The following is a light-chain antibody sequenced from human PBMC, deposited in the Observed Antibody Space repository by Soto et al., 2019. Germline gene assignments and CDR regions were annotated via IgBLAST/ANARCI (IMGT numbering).Light chain of an antibody. CDR2: WAS. CDR1: QSVLYSSNNKNY. CDR3: QQYYSTPT. J-gene: IGKJ1*01. Sequence: DIVMTQSPDSLAVCLGERATINCKSSQSVLYSSNNKNYLAWYQQKPGQPPKLLIYWASTRESGVPDRFSGSGSGTDFTLTISSLQAEDVAVYYCQQYYSTPTFGQGTKVDIK. V-gene: IGKV4-1*01.